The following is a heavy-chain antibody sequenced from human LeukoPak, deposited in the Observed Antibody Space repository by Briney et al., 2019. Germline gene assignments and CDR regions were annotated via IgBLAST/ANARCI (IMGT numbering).Heavy chain of an antibody. J-gene: IGHJ4*02. V-gene: IGHV3-23*01. Sequence: GSLRLSCAASGFTFGSYAMYWVRQAPGKGLEWVSGIFGSGGSAHYADSVKGRFIISRDNSKNTVYLQMDSLRAEDTAIYYCAKTTTGYSSGRYPAWPIDYWGQGTLVTVSS. CDR3: AKTTTGYSSGRYPAWPIDY. CDR1: GFTFGSYA. CDR2: IFGSGGSA. D-gene: IGHD2-15*01.